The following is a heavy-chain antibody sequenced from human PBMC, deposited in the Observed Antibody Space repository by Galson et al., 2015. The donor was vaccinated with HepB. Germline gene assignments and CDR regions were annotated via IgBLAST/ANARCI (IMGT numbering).Heavy chain of an antibody. CDR1: GGTFSSYA. Sequence: SVKVSCKASGGTFSSYAISWVRQAPGQGLEWMGRIIPILGIANYAQKFQGRVTITADKSTSTAYMELSSLRSEDTAVYYCARDKPYFGGVKRLSFWFDPWGQGTLVTVSS. V-gene: IGHV1-69*04. CDR2: IIPILGIA. J-gene: IGHJ5*02. CDR3: ARDKPYFGGVKRLSFWFDP. D-gene: IGHD3-3*01.